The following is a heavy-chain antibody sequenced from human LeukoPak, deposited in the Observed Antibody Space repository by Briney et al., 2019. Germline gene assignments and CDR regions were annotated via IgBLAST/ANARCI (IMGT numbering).Heavy chain of an antibody. J-gene: IGHJ6*03. CDR1: EFTFSSYA. Sequence: GGSLRLSCAASEFTFSSYAMSWVRQAPGKGLEWVSAISGGGGSTYYADSVKGRFTISRDNSKNTLYLQMNSLRAEDTAVYYCAKGHFDYFYYYYMDVWGKGTTVTVSS. D-gene: IGHD3-9*01. CDR3: AKGHFDYFYYYYMDV. V-gene: IGHV3-23*01. CDR2: ISGGGGST.